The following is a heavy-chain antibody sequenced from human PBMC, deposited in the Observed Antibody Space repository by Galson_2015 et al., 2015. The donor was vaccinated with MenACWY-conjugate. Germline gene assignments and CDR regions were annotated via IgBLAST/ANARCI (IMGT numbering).Heavy chain of an antibody. Sequence: QSGAEVKKPGESLRISCKASGYRFTGYWITWGRQLPGKGLEWMGGIDPHDSYTNYSPFFYGHVPISVDRPNTTAYLQWSSLKASDTAIYYCALASGDFDYWGQGTLVTVSS. J-gene: IGHJ4*02. D-gene: IGHD1-14*01. V-gene: IGHV5-10-1*01. CDR2: IDPHDSYT. CDR3: ALASGDFDY. CDR1: GYRFTGYW.